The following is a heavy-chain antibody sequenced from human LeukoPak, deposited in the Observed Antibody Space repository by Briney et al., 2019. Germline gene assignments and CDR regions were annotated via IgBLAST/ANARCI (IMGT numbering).Heavy chain of an antibody. Sequence: ASVKVSCKASGGTFSSYAISWVRQAPGQGLEWMGGIIPIFGTANYAQKFQGRVTITADESTSTAYMELSSLRSEDTAVYYCARGEIERLYYYYYMDVWGKGTTVTVSS. CDR3: ARGEIERLYYYYYMDV. D-gene: IGHD1-1*01. J-gene: IGHJ6*03. CDR2: IIPIFGTA. V-gene: IGHV1-69*13. CDR1: GGTFSSYA.